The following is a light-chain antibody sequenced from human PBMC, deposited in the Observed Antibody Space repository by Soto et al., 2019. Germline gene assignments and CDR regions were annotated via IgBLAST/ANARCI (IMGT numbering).Light chain of an antibody. J-gene: IGLJ1*01. CDR1: SSDVGRYNA. CDR3: SSYTVSGSYV. CDR2: DVS. V-gene: IGLV2-14*03. Sequence: QPVLTQPASVSGSPGQSITISCSGTSSDVGRYNAVSWYQQHPGKVPQLMIYDVSIRPSGISDRFSASKSGNMASLTISGLHAEDEADYYCSSYTVSGSYVFGTGTKLTVL.